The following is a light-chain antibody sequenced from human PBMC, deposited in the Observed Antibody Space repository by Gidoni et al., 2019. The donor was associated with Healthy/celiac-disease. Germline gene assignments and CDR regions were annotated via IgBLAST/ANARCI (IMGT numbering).Light chain of an antibody. V-gene: IGKV4-1*01. CDR2: WAS. CDR3: QQYYSIPLT. Sequence: DIVITQSPDSLAVSLGERTTINCKSSQSILYTSDNKNYLAWYQQKPGQPPKLLIYWASTRESGVPDRVSGSGSGTDFTLTISSLQAEDVAVYYCQQYYSIPLTFGGGTKVQIK. CDR1: QSILYTSDNKNY. J-gene: IGKJ4*01.